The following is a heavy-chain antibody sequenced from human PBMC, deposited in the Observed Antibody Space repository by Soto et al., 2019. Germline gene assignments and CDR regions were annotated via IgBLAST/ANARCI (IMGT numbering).Heavy chain of an antibody. J-gene: IGHJ4*02. D-gene: IGHD2-15*01. Sequence: GGSLRLSCAASGFTLSDFSMHWVRQAAGKGLEFVSAISYKGGSTYYANSVKGRFTISRDNSKNTLYLQMNSLRAEDTAVYYCAREGTYCSGGSCYPHFDYWGQGTLVTVSS. CDR1: GFTLSDFS. CDR2: ISYKGGST. V-gene: IGHV3-64*01. CDR3: AREGTYCSGGSCYPHFDY.